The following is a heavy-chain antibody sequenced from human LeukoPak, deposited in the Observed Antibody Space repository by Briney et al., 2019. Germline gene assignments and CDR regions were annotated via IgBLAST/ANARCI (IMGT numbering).Heavy chain of an antibody. CDR1: GGSISSFF. V-gene: IGHV4-59*01. D-gene: IGHD3-22*01. CDR2: IYSSGST. Sequence: SETLSLTCTVSGGSISSFFWNWIRQSPGKGLEWIGYIYSSGSTNSNPSLKSRVTISIDTPKNHFSLKLNSVTAADTAVYYCARGGASTYYDSGGFFPYWGQGAPVTVSS. J-gene: IGHJ4*02. CDR3: ARGGASTYYDSGGFFPY.